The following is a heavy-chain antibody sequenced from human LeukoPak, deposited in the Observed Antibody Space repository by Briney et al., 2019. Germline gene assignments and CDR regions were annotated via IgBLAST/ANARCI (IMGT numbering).Heavy chain of an antibody. D-gene: IGHD6-19*01. V-gene: IGHV4-59*01. CDR1: GGSISSYY. J-gene: IGHJ4*02. CDR3: ARVGDSSGWYGKYYFDY. Sequence: SETLSLTCTVSGGSISSYYWSWIQQPPGKGLEWIGYIYYSGSTNYNPSLKGRVTISVDTSKNQFSLKLSSVTAADTAVYYCARVGDSSGWYGKYYFDYWGQGTLVTVSS. CDR2: IYYSGST.